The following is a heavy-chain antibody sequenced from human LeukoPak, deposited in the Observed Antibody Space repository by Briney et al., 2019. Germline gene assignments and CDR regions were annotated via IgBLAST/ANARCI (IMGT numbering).Heavy chain of an antibody. CDR1: GGSISSSSYY. V-gene: IGHV4-39*01. D-gene: IGHD3-22*01. CDR3: ARGRGTMVYDSSRYYYYMDV. Sequence: TPSETLSLTCTVSGGSISSSSYYWGWIRQPPGKGLEWIGSIYYSGSTYYNPSLKSRVTISVDTSKNQFSLKLSSVTAADTAVYYCARGRGTMVYDSSRYYYYMDVWGKGTTVTVSS. J-gene: IGHJ6*03. CDR2: IYYSGST.